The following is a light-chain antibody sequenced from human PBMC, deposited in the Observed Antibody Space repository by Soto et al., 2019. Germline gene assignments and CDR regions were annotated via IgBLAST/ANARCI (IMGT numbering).Light chain of an antibody. J-gene: IGLJ3*02. Sequence: QSVLTQPPSVSGAPGQRVTISCTGSSSNIGAGYDVHWYQQLPGTAPKLLIYGNSNRPSGVPDRFSGSKSGTSASLAITGLQAEDEADYYCQSYDSSLSAGVCGVGTKLTVL. CDR2: GNS. V-gene: IGLV1-40*01. CDR1: SSNIGAGYD. CDR3: QSYDSSLSAGV.